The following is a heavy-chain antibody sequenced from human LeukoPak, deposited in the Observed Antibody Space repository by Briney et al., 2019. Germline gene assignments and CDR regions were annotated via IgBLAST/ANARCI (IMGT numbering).Heavy chain of an antibody. CDR2: IIPIFGTA. V-gene: IGHV1-69*13. D-gene: IGHD6-19*01. Sequence: GASVTASCKASGGTFSSYAISWVRQAPGQGLEWMGRIIPIFGTANYAQKFQGRVTITADESTSTAYMELSSLRSEDTAVYYCARIAVVTFRGDYYGMDVWGKGTTVTVSS. J-gene: IGHJ6*04. CDR3: ARIAVVTFRGDYYGMDV. CDR1: GGTFSSYA.